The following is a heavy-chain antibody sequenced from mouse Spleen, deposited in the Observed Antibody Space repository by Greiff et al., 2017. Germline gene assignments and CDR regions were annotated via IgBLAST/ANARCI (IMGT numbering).Heavy chain of an antibody. CDR3: ARRGLAYYFDY. CDR1: GFTFSDYY. V-gene: IGHV5-16*01. J-gene: IGHJ2*01. Sequence: EVKLVESEGGLVQPGSSMKLSCTASGFTFSDYYMAWVRQVPEKGLEWVANINYDGSSTYYLDSLKSRFIISRDNAKNILYLQMSSLKSEDTATYYCARRGLAYYFDYWGQGTTLTVSS. CDR2: INYDGSST.